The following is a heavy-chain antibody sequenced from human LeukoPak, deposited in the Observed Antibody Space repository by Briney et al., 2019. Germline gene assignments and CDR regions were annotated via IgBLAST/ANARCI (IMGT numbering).Heavy chain of an antibody. V-gene: IGHV4-4*07. CDR1: GGSMSGYY. CDR2: IHSSGAT. Sequence: KPSETLSLTCTVSGGSMSGYYWTWIRLPAGKGLEWIGRIHSSGATNSDPSLRSRVTMSIDTSKNHFSLNLKSVTAADTAVYYCARNSNYPLYYFDYWGQGTLVTVSS. CDR3: ARNSNYPLYYFDY. D-gene: IGHD4-11*01. J-gene: IGHJ4*02.